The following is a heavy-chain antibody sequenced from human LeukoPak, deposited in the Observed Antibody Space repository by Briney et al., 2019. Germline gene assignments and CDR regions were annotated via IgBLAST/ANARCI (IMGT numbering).Heavy chain of an antibody. V-gene: IGHV4-39*07. Sequence: SETLSLTCTVSGGSISSSSYYWGWIRQPPGKGLEWIGSIYYSGSTYYNPSLKSRVTISVDTSKNQFSLKLSSVTAADTAVYYCAREGGGTAADPSDYWGQGTLVTVSS. CDR3: AREGGGTAADPSDY. J-gene: IGHJ4*02. CDR2: IYYSGST. D-gene: IGHD6-13*01. CDR1: GGSISSSSYY.